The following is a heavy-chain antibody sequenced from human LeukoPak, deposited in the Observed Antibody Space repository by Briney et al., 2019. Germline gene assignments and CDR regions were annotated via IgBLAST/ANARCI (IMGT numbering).Heavy chain of an antibody. J-gene: IGHJ4*02. CDR2: VNPNSGGT. D-gene: IGHD1-26*01. CDR1: GYTFTGYY. Sequence: ASVKVSCKASGYTFTGYYMHWVRQAPGQGLEWMGWVNPNSGGTKYAQKFQGRVTMTRDTSISIAYMELSRLRSDDTAVYYCARGDIVGTTDYRHFDYWGQGTLVTVSS. CDR3: ARGDIVGTTDYRHFDY. V-gene: IGHV1-2*02.